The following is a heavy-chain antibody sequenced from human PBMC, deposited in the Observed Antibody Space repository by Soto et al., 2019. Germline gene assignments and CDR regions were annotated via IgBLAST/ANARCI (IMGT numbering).Heavy chain of an antibody. CDR1: GGSISSSSYY. J-gene: IGHJ3*02. CDR3: AGGSGVVPAADDAFDI. Sequence: SETLSLTCTVSGGSISSSSYYWGWIRQPPGKGLEWIGSIYYSGSTYYNPSLKSRITISVDTSKNQFSLKLSSVTAADTAVDYWAGGSGVVPAADDAFDIWGQGTMVTVSS. D-gene: IGHD2-2*01. V-gene: IGHV4-39*07. CDR2: IYYSGST.